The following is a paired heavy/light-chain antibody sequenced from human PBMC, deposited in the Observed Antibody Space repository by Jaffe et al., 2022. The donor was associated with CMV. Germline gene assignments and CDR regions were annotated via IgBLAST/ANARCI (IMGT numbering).Light chain of an antibody. Sequence: DIVMTQSPDSLAVSLGERATINCKSSQSVFHSASSRNYLAWYQQKPGQPPKLFIYWASTRESGVPDRFSGSGSGTDFTLTISSVQAEDVAVYYCQQYYSTPLTFGQGTRLEIK. CDR1: QSVFHSASSRNY. CDR3: QQYYSTPLT. V-gene: IGKV4-1*01. J-gene: IGKJ5*01. CDR2: WAS.
Heavy chain of an antibody. V-gene: IGHV3-21*01. CDR1: GFSFSTFN. D-gene: IGHD3-22*01. Sequence: EVQLVESGGGLVKPGGSLRLSCAASGFSFSTFNMNWVRQAPGKGLEWVSSISSRSNYIYYADSVKGRFTISRDNAENSLYLQMNSLRAEDTAVYYCVRDANYYDSSGYYWRIGKPYYMDVWGKGTTVTVSS. CDR2: ISSRSNYI. J-gene: IGHJ6*03. CDR3: VRDANYYDSSGYYWRIGKPYYMDV.